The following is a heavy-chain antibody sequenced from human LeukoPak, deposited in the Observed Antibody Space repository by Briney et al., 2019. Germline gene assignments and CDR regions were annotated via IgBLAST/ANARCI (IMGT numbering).Heavy chain of an antibody. J-gene: IGHJ4*02. Sequence: GGSLRLSCAASGFTFSSNSMNWVRQAPGKGLEWVSYISSTGGTIYYADSMKGRFTISRDNAKNSLYLQMNSLRVEDAAVYYCAGAGDYWGQGTLVTVSS. CDR1: GFTFSSNS. CDR2: ISSTGGTI. V-gene: IGHV3-48*04. CDR3: AGAGDY.